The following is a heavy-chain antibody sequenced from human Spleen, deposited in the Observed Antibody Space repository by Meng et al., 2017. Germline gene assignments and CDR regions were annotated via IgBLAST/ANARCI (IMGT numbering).Heavy chain of an antibody. V-gene: IGHV4-61*08. D-gene: IGHD3-22*01. CDR1: GGSISSGGYY. Sequence: QGQLQGSGQGLVTPSQTLSLTCTVSGGSISSGGYYWSWIRQPPGKGLEWIGYIYYSGSTNYNPSLKSRVTISVDTSKNQFSLKLSSVTAADTAVYYCARESPTYYYDSSGFRWGQGTLVTVSS. CDR2: IYYSGST. J-gene: IGHJ4*02. CDR3: ARESPTYYYDSSGFR.